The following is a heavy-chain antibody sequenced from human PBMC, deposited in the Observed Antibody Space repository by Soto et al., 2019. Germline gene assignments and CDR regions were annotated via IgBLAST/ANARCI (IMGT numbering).Heavy chain of an antibody. CDR3: AREGGYGFDY. CDR2: IYYSGST. Sequence: QVQLQESGPGLVKPSETLSLTCTVSGGSVSSGSYYWSWIRQPPGKGLEWIGYIYYSGSTNYNPSLKSRVTLSVDTSKNQFSLKLSSVTAADTAVYYCAREGGYGFDYWGQGTLVTVSS. CDR1: GGSVSSGSYY. D-gene: IGHD5-18*01. J-gene: IGHJ4*02. V-gene: IGHV4-61*01.